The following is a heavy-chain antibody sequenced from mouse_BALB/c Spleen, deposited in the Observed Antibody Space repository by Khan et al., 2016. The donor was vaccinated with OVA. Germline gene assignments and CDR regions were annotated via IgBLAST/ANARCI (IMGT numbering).Heavy chain of an antibody. CDR3: VRSGYGSFAY. J-gene: IGHJ3*01. CDR1: GYTFTDYN. V-gene: IGHV1S29*02. CDR2: IFPNSGGS. D-gene: IGHD1-1*01. Sequence: EVQLQESGPELVKPGASVKISCKATGYTFTDYNMDWVKQSHGKSLEWVGYIFPNSGGSGYNQKFKTKATLTVDSSSSTAYMDLRSLTSEDSAVYCCVRSGYGSFAYWGQGTLVTVSA.